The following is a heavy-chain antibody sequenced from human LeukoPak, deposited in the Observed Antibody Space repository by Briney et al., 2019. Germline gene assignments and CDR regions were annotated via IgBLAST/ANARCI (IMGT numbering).Heavy chain of an antibody. CDR2: ISWNSGSI. D-gene: IGHD3-10*01. V-gene: IGHV3-9*01. CDR3: AKGRYGSGSYQDY. CDR1: GFTFDDYA. J-gene: IGHJ4*02. Sequence: SLRLSCAASGFTFDDYAMHWVRQAPGKGLEWVSGISWNSGSIGYADSVKGRFTISRDNAKNSLYLQMNSLRAEDTALYYCAKGRYGSGSYQDYWGQGTLVTVSS.